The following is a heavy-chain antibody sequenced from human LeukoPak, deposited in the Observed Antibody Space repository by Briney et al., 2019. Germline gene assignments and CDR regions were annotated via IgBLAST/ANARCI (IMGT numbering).Heavy chain of an antibody. CDR3: ARVAGSYGTNYYYYYGMDV. Sequence: KPSETLSLTCAVYGGSFSGYYWSWIRQPPGKGLEWIGEINHSGSTNYNPFLKSRVTISVDTSKNQFSLKLSSVTAADTAVYYCARVAGSYGTNYYYYYGMDVWGQGTTVTVSS. J-gene: IGHJ6*02. CDR1: GGSFSGYY. V-gene: IGHV4-34*01. CDR2: INHSGST. D-gene: IGHD1-26*01.